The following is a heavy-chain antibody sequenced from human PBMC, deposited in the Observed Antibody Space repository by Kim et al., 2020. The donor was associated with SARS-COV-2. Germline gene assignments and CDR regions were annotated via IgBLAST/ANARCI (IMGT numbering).Heavy chain of an antibody. CDR3: ATQYYDYVWGRAFDI. V-gene: IGHV1-24*01. J-gene: IGHJ3*02. D-gene: IGHD3-16*01. Sequence: QQFQGRVTMAEDTSTDTAYMELSRLRSEDTAVYYCATQYYDYVWGRAFDIWGQGTMVTVSS.